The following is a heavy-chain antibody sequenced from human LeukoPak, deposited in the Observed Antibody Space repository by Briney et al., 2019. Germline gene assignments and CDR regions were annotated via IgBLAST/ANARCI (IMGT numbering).Heavy chain of an antibody. J-gene: IGHJ4*02. CDR1: GGSFGTYY. CDR2: VYTSGSTSGST. D-gene: IGHD6-13*01. V-gene: IGHV4-4*07. Sequence: PSETLSLTCTVSGGSFGTYYWSWIRQPPGKGLEWIGRVYTSGSTSGSTNYNPSLKSRVTMSVDTSKNQFSLKLRSVTAADTAVYYCASTPRSTWSSYFDYWGQGALVTVSS. CDR3: ASTPRSTWSSYFDY.